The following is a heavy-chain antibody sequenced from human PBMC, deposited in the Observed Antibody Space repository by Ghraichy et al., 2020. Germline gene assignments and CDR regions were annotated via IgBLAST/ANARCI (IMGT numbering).Heavy chain of an antibody. Sequence: GGSLRLSCAASGFTFSSYDIHWVRQAPGKGLEWVALISYDGGNKYYADSVKGRFTISRDNSENTLYLQLNSLRAEDTAMYYCARKTSSGWNFFDYWGQGTLVTGSS. CDR3: ARKTSSGWNFFDY. V-gene: IGHV3-30*03. CDR2: ISYDGGNK. CDR1: GFTFSSYD. J-gene: IGHJ4*02. D-gene: IGHD6-19*01.